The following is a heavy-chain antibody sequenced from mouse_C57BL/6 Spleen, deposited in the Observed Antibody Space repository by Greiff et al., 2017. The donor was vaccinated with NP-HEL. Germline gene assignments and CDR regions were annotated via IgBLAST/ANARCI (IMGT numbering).Heavy chain of an antibody. CDR2: ISSGGSYT. CDR3: ARQSPYDYDAVDY. J-gene: IGHJ2*01. Sequence: EVQRVESGGDLVKPGGSLKLSCAASGFTFSSYGMSWVRQTPDKRLEWVATISSGGSYTYYPDSVKGRLTSSRDNAKNTLYLQMCSLKSEDTAMYYCARQSPYDYDAVDYWGQGTTLTVSS. D-gene: IGHD2-4*01. V-gene: IGHV5-6*01. CDR1: GFTFSSYG.